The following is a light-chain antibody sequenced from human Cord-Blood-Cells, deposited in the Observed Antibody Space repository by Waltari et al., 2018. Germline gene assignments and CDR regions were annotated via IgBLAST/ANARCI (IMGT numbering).Light chain of an antibody. V-gene: IGLV2-8*01. CDR2: ELS. J-gene: IGLJ2*01. CDR3: SSYAGSNNVV. CDR1: SRAVGGYNY. Sequence: QSALTQPPSASGSPGQSVTISHTGTSRAVGGYNYVSWYQHHPAKAPKLMIYELSKRPSGVPDAFSGSKSGNTASLTVSGLQGEEEADYYCSSYAGSNNVVFGGGTKLTVL.